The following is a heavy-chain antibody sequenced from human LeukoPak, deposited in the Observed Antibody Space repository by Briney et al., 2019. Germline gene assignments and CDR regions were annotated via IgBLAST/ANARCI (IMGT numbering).Heavy chain of an antibody. Sequence: GGSLRLSCAAAGFSFSNHYMRWIRQAPGKGLEWVANINEDGSNKWHLGSVKGRFTVSRDNARNALYLQMNSLRVEDTAVYYCTRVIVAVPGYFDYFDFWGQGALVTVSS. D-gene: IGHD6-19*01. CDR1: GFSFSNHY. V-gene: IGHV3-7*03. CDR2: INEDGSNK. CDR3: TRVIVAVPGYFDYFDF. J-gene: IGHJ4*02.